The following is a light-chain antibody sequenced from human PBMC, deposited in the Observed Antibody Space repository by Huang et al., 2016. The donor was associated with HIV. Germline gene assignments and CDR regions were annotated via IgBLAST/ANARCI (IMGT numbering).Light chain of an antibody. CDR1: QTIKKY. CDR2: GAS. J-gene: IGKJ5*01. Sequence: DIQMTQSPSSLSASVGDRVTITCRASQTIKKYLNWYQQKPSQAPRLLIYGASNLQTEVPSRFSGSGSGTDFPLSISSLQPEDFAIYYCQQSHSTPQTFGQGTRLDIK. CDR3: QQSHSTPQT. V-gene: IGKV1-39*01.